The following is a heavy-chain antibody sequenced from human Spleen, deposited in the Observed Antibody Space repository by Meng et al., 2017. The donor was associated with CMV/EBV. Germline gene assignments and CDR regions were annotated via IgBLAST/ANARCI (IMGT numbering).Heavy chain of an antibody. CDR1: GYTFTGHY. CDR3: ARGGAEIVRMVYEEY. Sequence: SGYTFTGHYMHWVRQAPGQGLEWMGWINPKSGGTNYAQKFQGRVTMTRDTSITTAYMELSRLTSDDTAVYYCARGGAEIVRMVYEEYWGQGTLVTVSS. V-gene: IGHV1-2*02. J-gene: IGHJ4*02. D-gene: IGHD2-8*01. CDR2: INPKSGGT.